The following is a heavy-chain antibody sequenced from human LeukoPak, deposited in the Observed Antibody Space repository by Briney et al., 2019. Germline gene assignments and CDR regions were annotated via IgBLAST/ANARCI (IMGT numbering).Heavy chain of an antibody. J-gene: IGHJ6*02. CDR2: ISAYNGNT. CDR1: GYTFTSYG. D-gene: IGHD3-10*01. Sequence: ASVKVSCKASGYTFTSYGISWVRQAPGQGLEWMGWISAYNGNTNYAQKLQGRVSMTTDTSTSTAYMELSSLRSEDTAVYYCARVPMVRGVSDYYYYGMDVWGQGTTVTVSS. CDR3: ARVPMVRGVSDYYYYGMDV. V-gene: IGHV1-18*01.